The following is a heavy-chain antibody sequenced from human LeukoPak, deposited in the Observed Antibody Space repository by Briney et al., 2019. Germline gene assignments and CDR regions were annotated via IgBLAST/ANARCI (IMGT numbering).Heavy chain of an antibody. CDR3: TTEVAEGY. V-gene: IGHV3-15*01. CDR1: GFTFSNAR. Sequence: PGGSLRLSCAASGFTFSNARMSWVRQAPGKGLEWVGRIKNKADGGTTDYAAPVKGRFTISRDDSKNTLFLQMNSLKTEDTAVYYCTTEVAEGYWGQGTLVTVSS. CDR2: IKNKADGGTT. J-gene: IGHJ4*02. D-gene: IGHD2-15*01.